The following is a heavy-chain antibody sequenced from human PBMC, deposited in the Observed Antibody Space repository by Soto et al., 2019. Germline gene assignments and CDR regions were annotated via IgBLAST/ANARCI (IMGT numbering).Heavy chain of an antibody. D-gene: IGHD1-26*01. Sequence: KASETLSLTCTVSGGSVSSGSYYWSWIRQPPGKGLEWIGYIYYSGSTNYNPALNSRVAVSVDTSKNQCSLKLSSVTAADTAVYYCAREVGAIRYFDRWGRGTLVT. CDR1: GGSVSSGSYY. J-gene: IGHJ2*01. V-gene: IGHV4-61*01. CDR3: AREVGAIRYFDR. CDR2: IYYSGST.